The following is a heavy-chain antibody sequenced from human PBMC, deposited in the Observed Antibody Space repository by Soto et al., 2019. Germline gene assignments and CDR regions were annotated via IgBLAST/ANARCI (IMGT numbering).Heavy chain of an antibody. CDR2: IYSGGRT. D-gene: IGHD5-12*01. CDR1: GSTVSSNY. V-gene: IGHV3-53*01. Sequence: PGGSLRLSCAASGSTVSSNYMSWVRQAPGKGLEWVSTIYSGGRTFYADSVKGRFTISRDSSKNTLYLEMNSLRAEDTAVYYCARDGAMATYFEYFQHWGQGTLVTVSS. CDR3: ARDGAMATYFEYFQH. J-gene: IGHJ1*01.